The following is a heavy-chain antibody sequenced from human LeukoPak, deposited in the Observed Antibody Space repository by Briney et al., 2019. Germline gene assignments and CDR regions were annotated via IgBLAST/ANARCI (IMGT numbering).Heavy chain of an antibody. V-gene: IGHV4-39*06. D-gene: IGHD4-11*01. CDR2: IYYSGST. CDR3: ARDHQLYSNFY. CDR1: GGSISSTSFY. Sequence: PSETLSLTCTVSGGSISSTSFYWGWIRQPPGKGLEWIGTIYYSGSTYYNPSLKSPVTISVDTSKNPFTLKLSAVTAAAPAVYYCARDHQLYSNFYWGQGTLVTVSS. J-gene: IGHJ4*02.